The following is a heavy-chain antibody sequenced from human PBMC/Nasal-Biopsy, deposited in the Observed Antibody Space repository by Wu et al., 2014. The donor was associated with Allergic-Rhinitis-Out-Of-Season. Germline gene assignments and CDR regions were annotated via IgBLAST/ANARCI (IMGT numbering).Heavy chain of an antibody. CDR3: AREGAGRRPYYYYGMDV. CDR2: MYYSGNT. J-gene: IGHJ6*02. CDR1: GDSISSSSLC. V-gene: IGHV4-39*02. Sequence: TLSLTCTVSGDSISSSSLCWGWVRQVPGKGLEWIGGMYYSGNTYYNPSLKSRVTVSVDTSKNQFSLTVTSVTVADTGVYYCAREGAGRRPYYYYGMDVWGPGTAVIVS. D-gene: IGHD3-10*01.